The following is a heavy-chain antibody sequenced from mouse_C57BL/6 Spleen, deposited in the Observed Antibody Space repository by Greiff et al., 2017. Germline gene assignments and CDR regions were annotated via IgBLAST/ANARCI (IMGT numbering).Heavy chain of an antibody. D-gene: IGHD3-3*01. J-gene: IGHJ2*01. V-gene: IGHV1-50*01. CDR2: IDPSDSYT. CDR1: GYTFTSYW. CDR3: ARGDTYFDC. Sequence: QVQLQQPGAELVKPGASVKLSCKASGYTFTSYWMQWVKQRPGQGLEWIGEIDPSDSYTNYNQKFKGKATLTVDTSSSTAYMQLSSLTSDDSAVYYCARGDTYFDCWGQGTTLTVAS.